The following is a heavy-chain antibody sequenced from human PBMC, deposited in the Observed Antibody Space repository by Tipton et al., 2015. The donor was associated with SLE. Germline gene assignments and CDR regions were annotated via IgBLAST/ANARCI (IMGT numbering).Heavy chain of an antibody. Sequence: TLSLTCAVYGGSFSGYYWSWIRQPPGKGLEWIGEINHSGSTNYNPSLKSRVTISVDTSKNQFSLKLSSVTAADTAVYYCASPGYSNWFDPWGQGTLVTVSS. D-gene: IGHD6-13*01. J-gene: IGHJ5*02. V-gene: IGHV4-34*01. CDR3: ASPGYSNWFDP. CDR1: GGSFSGYY. CDR2: INHSGST.